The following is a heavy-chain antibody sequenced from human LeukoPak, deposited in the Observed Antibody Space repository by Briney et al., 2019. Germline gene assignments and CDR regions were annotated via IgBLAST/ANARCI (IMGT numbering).Heavy chain of an antibody. CDR1: GGTFSSYA. CDR3: ARENYDFWSGYFNYFDY. J-gene: IGHJ4*02. V-gene: IGHV1-69*05. Sequence: ASVKVSCKASGGTFSSYAISWVRQAPGQGLEWMGGIIPIFGTANYAQKFQGGVTITTDESTSTAYMELSSLRSEDTAVYYCARENYDFWSGYFNYFDYWGQGTLVTVSS. CDR2: IIPIFGTA. D-gene: IGHD3-3*01.